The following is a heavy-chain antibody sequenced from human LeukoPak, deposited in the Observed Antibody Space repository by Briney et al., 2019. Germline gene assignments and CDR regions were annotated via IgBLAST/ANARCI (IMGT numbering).Heavy chain of an antibody. CDR1: GGSISSGGYY. D-gene: IGHD5-18*01. J-gene: IGHJ3*02. Sequence: SETLSLTCTVSGGSISSGGYYWSWIRQHPGKGLEWIGYIYYSGSTNYNPSLKSRVTISVDTSKNQFSLKLSSVTAADTAVYYCARAKDGYSYGWDAFDIWGQGTMVTVSS. CDR2: IYYSGST. CDR3: ARAKDGYSYGWDAFDI. V-gene: IGHV4-61*08.